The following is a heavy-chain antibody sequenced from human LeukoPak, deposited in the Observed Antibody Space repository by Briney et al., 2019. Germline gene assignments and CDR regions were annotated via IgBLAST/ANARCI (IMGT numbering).Heavy chain of an antibody. Sequence: SETLSLTCAVYGGSFSGYYWSWIRQPPGKGLEWIGEIDPIGSTNYNPSLKSRVTISVDTSKNQFSLRLSSVTAADTAVYYCARGEGSGSYRSYFDYWGQGCLVTGSS. CDR1: GGSFSGYY. D-gene: IGHD3-10*01. V-gene: IGHV4-34*01. J-gene: IGHJ4*02. CDR2: IDPIGST. CDR3: ARGEGSGSYRSYFDY.